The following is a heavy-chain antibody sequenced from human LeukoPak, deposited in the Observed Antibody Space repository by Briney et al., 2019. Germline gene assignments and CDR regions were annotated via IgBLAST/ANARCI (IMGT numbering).Heavy chain of an antibody. Sequence: GGSLRLSCAASGFIFSSYAMSWVRQAPGKGLEWVSAISGSGDNTYYAVSVKGRFTISRDNSKNVVYLQMNSLTVEDAATYYCAKRTMSAFDSWGQGTLLIVSS. CDR2: ISGSGDNT. V-gene: IGHV3-23*01. CDR3: AKRTMSAFDS. CDR1: GFIFSSYA. J-gene: IGHJ4*02.